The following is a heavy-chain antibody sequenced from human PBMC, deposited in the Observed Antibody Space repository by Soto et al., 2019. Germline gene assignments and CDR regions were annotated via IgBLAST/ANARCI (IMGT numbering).Heavy chain of an antibody. CDR3: AARLTLGVSGRKNWFDP. D-gene: IGHD3-16*01. CDR2: INQSGGT. V-gene: IGHV4-34*02. Sequence: QVRLQERGAGLLKPSETLSLTCGVFDGSFSGHYYNWIRQPPGKGLEWIGEINQSGGTNYSPSLKSRVIISLDRSKNQVSLRLSSVTVAGTAVYYCAARLTLGVSGRKNWFDPWGQGTQVTVSS. J-gene: IGHJ5*02. CDR1: DGSFSGHY.